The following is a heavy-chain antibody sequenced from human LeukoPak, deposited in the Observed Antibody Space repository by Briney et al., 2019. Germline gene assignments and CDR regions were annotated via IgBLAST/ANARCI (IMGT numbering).Heavy chain of an antibody. CDR1: GYTFTSYD. J-gene: IGHJ4*02. CDR3: ARGVGRKDYFDY. Sequence: ASVNVSCKASGYTFTSYDINWGRQATGQGREWMGWMNPNSGNTGYAQKFQGRVTITRNTSISTAYMELSSLRSEDTAVYYCARGVGRKDYFDYWGQGTLVTVSS. D-gene: IGHD1-26*01. V-gene: IGHV1-8*03. CDR2: MNPNSGNT.